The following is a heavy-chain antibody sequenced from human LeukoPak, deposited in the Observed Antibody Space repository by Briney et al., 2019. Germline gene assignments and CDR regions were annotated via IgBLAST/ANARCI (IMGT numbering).Heavy chain of an antibody. Sequence: PSETLSLTCTVSGGSISSHYWSWIRQPPGKGLEWIGYIYYSGSTNYNPSLKSRVTISVDTSKNQFSLKLSSVTAADTAVYYCARVYSVDAFDIWGQGTTVTV. D-gene: IGHD2-21*01. V-gene: IGHV4-59*11. CDR2: IYYSGST. J-gene: IGHJ3*02. CDR3: ARVYSVDAFDI. CDR1: GGSISSHY.